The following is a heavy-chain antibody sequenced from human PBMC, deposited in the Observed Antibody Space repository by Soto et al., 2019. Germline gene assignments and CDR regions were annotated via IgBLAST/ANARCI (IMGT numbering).Heavy chain of an antibody. V-gene: IGHV3-64*01. J-gene: IGHJ6*03. D-gene: IGHD2-15*01. Sequence: EVQLVESGGGLVQPGGSLRLSCAASGFTFSNYAMHWVRQAPGKGLEYVSGINSNGGSTYYANSVKGRFTISRDNSKNTLYLQMGSLRAEDMAVYYWVRVGGYCSGGSCSDYMDVWGKGTTVTVSS. CDR2: INSNGGST. CDR3: VRVGGYCSGGSCSDYMDV. CDR1: GFTFSNYA.